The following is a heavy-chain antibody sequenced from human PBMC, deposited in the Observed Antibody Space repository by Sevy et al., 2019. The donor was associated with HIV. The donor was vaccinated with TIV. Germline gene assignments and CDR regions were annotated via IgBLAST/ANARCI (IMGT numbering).Heavy chain of an antibody. CDR3: ARGGGYCSGGSCPNYAFDI. CDR2: IYYSGST. J-gene: IGHJ3*02. V-gene: IGHV4-30-4*01. D-gene: IGHD2-15*01. Sequence: SETLSLTCTVSGGSISSGDYYWSWIRQPPGKGLEWTLYIYYSGSTYYNPSLKSRVTISVDTSKNHFSLKLSSVTAADTAVYYCARGGGYCSGGSCPNYAFDIWGQGTMVTVSS. CDR1: GGSISSGDYY.